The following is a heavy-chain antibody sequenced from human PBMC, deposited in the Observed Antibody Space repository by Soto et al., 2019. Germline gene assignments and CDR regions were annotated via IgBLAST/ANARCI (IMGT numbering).Heavy chain of an antibody. Sequence: SETLSLTCTVSGGSISTSVYYWGWIRQPPGRGLEWMANIYYSGSAYYNPSLKSRVSTSVDTSKNQFSLKLRSVTAADTAVYYCAXQGSRAFDIWGQGTMVTVSS. J-gene: IGHJ3*02. CDR3: AXQGSRAFDI. CDR2: IYYSGSA. D-gene: IGHD2-15*01. V-gene: IGHV4-39*01. CDR1: GGSISTSVYY.